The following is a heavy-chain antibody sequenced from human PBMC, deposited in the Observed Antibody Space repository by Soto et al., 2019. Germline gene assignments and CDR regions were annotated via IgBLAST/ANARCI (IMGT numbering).Heavy chain of an antibody. J-gene: IGHJ2*01. V-gene: IGHV4-34*01. Sequence: QVQLQQWGAGLLKPSETLSLTCAVYGGSFSGYYWSWIRQPPGKGLEWIGEINHSGSTNYNPSLKSRVTISVDTSKNQFSLKLRSVTAADTAVYYCASGTRSVIPRPLLWYFDLWGRGTLVTVSS. CDR3: ASGTRSVIPRPLLWYFDL. D-gene: IGHD3-22*01. CDR2: INHSGST. CDR1: GGSFSGYY.